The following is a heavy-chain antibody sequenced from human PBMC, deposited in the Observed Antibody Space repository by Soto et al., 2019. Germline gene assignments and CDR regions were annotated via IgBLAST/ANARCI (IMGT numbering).Heavy chain of an antibody. CDR2: IYPGDSDT. CDR1: GYSFTSYW. D-gene: IGHD1-1*01. CDR3: ERRNSLNKIRDWFDP. Sequence: PGESLKISCKGSGYSFTSYWIGWVRQMPGKGLEWMGIIYPGDSDTRYSPSFQGQVTISADKSISTAYLQWSSLKASDTAMYYCERRNSLNKIRDWFDPWGQGTLVTVSS. V-gene: IGHV5-51*01. J-gene: IGHJ5*02.